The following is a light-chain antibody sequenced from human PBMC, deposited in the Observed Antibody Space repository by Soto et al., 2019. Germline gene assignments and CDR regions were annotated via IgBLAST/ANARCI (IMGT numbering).Light chain of an antibody. Sequence: EMVIAQSPSTLSVYPGERATLSCRASQSISSHLAWYLQKPGQAPRLLIYGASTRATGIPARFSGSGSGTEFTLNISSVEAEDVGVYHCQQPIRCPLTFGGGTKVDIK. CDR3: QQPIRCPLT. V-gene: IGKV3-15*01. CDR2: GAS. CDR1: QSISSH. J-gene: IGKJ4*01.